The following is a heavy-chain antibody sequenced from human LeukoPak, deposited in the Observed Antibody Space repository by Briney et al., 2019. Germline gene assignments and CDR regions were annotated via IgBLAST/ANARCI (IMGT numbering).Heavy chain of an antibody. Sequence: ASVKVSCTASGYTFTSFDIIWVRQAAGQGLEWMGWMNPSSGKTGYAQKFHGRVTMTRNTAINTAYMDLISLRAEDTAVYYCALVGVPAAGTYGMDVWGQGTTVTVSS. J-gene: IGHJ6*02. CDR3: ALVGVPAAGTYGMDV. CDR2: MNPSSGKT. D-gene: IGHD2-2*01. CDR1: GYTFTSFD. V-gene: IGHV1-8*02.